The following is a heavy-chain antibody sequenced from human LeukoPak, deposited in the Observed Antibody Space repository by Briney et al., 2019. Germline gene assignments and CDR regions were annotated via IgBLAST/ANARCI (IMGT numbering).Heavy chain of an antibody. J-gene: IGHJ4*02. CDR3: ARDRGYSNYVGYFDY. CDR1: GYTFTSYY. CDR2: INPSGGST. D-gene: IGHD4-11*01. V-gene: IGHV1-46*01. Sequence: GASVKVSCKASGYTFTSYYMHWVRQAPGQGLEWMGIINPSGGSTSYAQKFQSRVTMTRDMSTSTVYMELSSLRSEDTAVYYCARDRGYSNYVGYFDYWGQGTLVTVSS.